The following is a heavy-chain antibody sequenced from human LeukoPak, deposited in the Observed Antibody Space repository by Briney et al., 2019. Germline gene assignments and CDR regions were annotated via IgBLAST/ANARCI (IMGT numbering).Heavy chain of an antibody. CDR3: ARYDFWSGYYTSYPRKLEGVY. CDR1: GYTFTGYY. D-gene: IGHD3-3*01. J-gene: IGHJ4*02. V-gene: IGHV1-2*02. CDR2: INPNSGGT. Sequence: ASVKVSCKASGYTFTGYYMHWVRQAPGQGLEWMGWINPNSGGTNYAQKFQGRVTMSRDTSISTAYMELSRLRSDDTAVYYCARYDFWSGYYTSYPRKLEGVYWGQGTLVTVSS.